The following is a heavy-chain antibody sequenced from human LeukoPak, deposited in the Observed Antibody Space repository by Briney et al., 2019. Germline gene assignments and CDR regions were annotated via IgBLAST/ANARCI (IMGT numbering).Heavy chain of an antibody. J-gene: IGHJ4*02. D-gene: IGHD1-26*01. CDR1: GFTVSSYA. CDR2: LGIAGDT. V-gene: IGHV3-13*01. CDR3: ARQMQSHGNFDS. Sequence: GGSLRLSCAASGFTVSSYAMHWVRQPIGKGLEWVSALGIAGDTFYPGSVKGRFTISRESARNSLYLQMNSLRAEDTAMYYCARQMQSHGNFDSWGQGTLVTVSS.